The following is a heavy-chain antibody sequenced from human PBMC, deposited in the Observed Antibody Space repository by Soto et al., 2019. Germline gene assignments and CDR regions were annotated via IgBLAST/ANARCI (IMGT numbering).Heavy chain of an antibody. D-gene: IGHD6-13*01. CDR2: IWYDGSNK. CDR1: GFTFSSYG. CDR3: ARGRGSSSWYGMDV. V-gene: IGHV3-33*01. Sequence: PGGSLRLSCAASGFTFSSYGMHWVRQAPGKGLEWVAVIWYDGSNKYYADSVKGRFTISRDNSKNTLYLQMNSLRAEDTAVYYCARGRGSSSWYGMDVRGQGTTVTVSS. J-gene: IGHJ6*02.